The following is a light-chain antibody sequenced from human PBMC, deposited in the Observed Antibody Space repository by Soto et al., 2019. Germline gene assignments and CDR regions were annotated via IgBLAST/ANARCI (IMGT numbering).Light chain of an antibody. CDR2: DVY. CDR3: QQYDSYSLT. V-gene: IGKV1-5*01. Sequence: DIQMTQSPSTLSASAGDRVTITCRASQSIGRCLAWYQQKPGKAPNLLIYDVYNLEGGVPSRFSGSGSETEFTLTISSLQPDDFATYYCQQYDSYSLTFGGGTKVEIK. J-gene: IGKJ4*01. CDR1: QSIGRC.